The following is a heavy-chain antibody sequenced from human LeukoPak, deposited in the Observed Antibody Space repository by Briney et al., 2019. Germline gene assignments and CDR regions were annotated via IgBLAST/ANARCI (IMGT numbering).Heavy chain of an antibody. CDR2: IYSGGST. Sequence: GGSLRLSCAASGFTFDDYGMSWVRQAPGKGLEWVSVIYSGGSTYYADSVKGRFTISRDNSKNTLYLQMNSLRAEDTAVYYCARGGILRYFDWLLGPHYFDYWGQGTLVTVSS. CDR3: ARGGILRYFDWLLGPHYFDY. D-gene: IGHD3-9*01. CDR1: GFTFDDYG. J-gene: IGHJ4*02. V-gene: IGHV3-66*01.